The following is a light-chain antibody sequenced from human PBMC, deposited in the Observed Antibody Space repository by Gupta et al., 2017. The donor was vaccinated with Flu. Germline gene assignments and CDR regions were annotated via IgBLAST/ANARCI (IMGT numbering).Light chain of an antibody. V-gene: IGLV2-14*01. CDR3: SSYTSGSTFYV. J-gene: IGLJ1*01. CDR2: DVT. Sequence: QSALTQPASVSGSPGQSTTISCTGTSSDVGRSDYVSWYQQHPDKAPKLIIYDVTNRPSGVSSRFSGSKSGNTASLTISGLQAEDETDYYCSSYTSGSTFYVFGTGTKVTVL. CDR1: SSDVGRSDY.